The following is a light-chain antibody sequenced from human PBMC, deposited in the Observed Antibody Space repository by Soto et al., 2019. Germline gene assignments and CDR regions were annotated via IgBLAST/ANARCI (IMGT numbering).Light chain of an antibody. V-gene: IGKV3D-20*01. Sequence: PGERATLSCGASQTVDNNYVAGYQPKPGLAPRLLIYDAVNRTTGIPDRFSGGGSGTHFTLTISSLEPEDVAVYYCHQYGNSRYTFGQGTKVQIK. J-gene: IGKJ2*01. CDR1: QTVDNNY. CDR3: HQYGNSRYT. CDR2: DAV.